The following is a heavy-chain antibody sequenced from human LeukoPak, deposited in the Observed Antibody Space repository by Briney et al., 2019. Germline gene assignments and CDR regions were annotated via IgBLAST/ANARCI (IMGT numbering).Heavy chain of an antibody. J-gene: IGHJ4*02. CDR3: AGLGYCSGGSCYLPDY. V-gene: IGHV1-69*05. CDR1: GGTFSSYA. D-gene: IGHD2-15*01. CDR2: IIPIFGTA. Sequence: ASVKVSCKASGGTFSSYAMSWVRQAPGQGLEWMGRIIPIFGTANYAQKFQGRVTITTDESTSTAYMELSSLRSEDTAVYYFAGLGYCSGGSCYLPDYWGQGTLVTVSS.